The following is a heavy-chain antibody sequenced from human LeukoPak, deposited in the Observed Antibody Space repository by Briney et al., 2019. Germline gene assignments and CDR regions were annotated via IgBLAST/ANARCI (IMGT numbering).Heavy chain of an antibody. CDR1: GFTLSDYW. CDR2: INGDGRST. CDR3: TRGGLTGQMAAFDY. V-gene: IGHV3-74*01. D-gene: IGHD3-9*01. Sequence: PGGSLRLSCAASGFTLSDYWMHWVRQVPGEGPVWVSRINGDGRSTTYADSVKGRFTISRDNAKNTIFLQMTSPRDEDTAVYYCTRGGLTGQMAAFDYWGQGALVTVPS. J-gene: IGHJ4*02.